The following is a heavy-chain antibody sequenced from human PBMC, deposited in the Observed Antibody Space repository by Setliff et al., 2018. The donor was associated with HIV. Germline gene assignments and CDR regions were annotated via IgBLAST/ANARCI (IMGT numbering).Heavy chain of an antibody. CDR3: ARGEKRVLEWLPLDYYYYYYMDV. J-gene: IGHJ6*03. CDR2: IIPIFGTA. V-gene: IGHV1-69*13. CDR1: GGTFSGYA. D-gene: IGHD3-3*01. Sequence: GASVKVSCKASGGTFSGYAISWVRQAPGQGLELMGGIIPIFGTANYAQKFQGRVTITADESTSTAYMELSSLRSEDTAVYYCARGEKRVLEWLPLDYYYYYYMDVWGKGITVTVSS.